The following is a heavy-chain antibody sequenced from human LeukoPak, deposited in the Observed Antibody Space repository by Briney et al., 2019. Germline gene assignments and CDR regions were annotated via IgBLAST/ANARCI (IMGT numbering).Heavy chain of an antibody. CDR1: GFIVRSNY. CDR2: ISGSGGST. Sequence: GGSLRLSCAAPGFIVRSNYMSWVRQAPGKGLEWVSAISGSGGSTYYADSVKGRFTISRDNSKNTLYLQMNSLRAEDTAVYYCAKGFSSVSYWGQGTLVTVSS. CDR3: AKGFSSVSY. J-gene: IGHJ4*02. V-gene: IGHV3-23*01. D-gene: IGHD6-19*01.